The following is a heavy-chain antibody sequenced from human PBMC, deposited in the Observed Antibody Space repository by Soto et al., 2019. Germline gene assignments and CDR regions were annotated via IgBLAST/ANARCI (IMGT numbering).Heavy chain of an antibody. CDR3: ARQTGSYYDMWFDP. CDR1: GGSVSDGGYY. J-gene: IGHJ5*02. CDR2: IYYSGTA. V-gene: IGHV4-31*03. Sequence: SETLSLTCTVSGGSVSDGGYYWSWVRLHPGKGLEWIGYIYYSGTAYYNPSLKSRVSISVDTSKNQFSLNLSTVTAADTAVYYCARQTGSYYDMWFDPWGQGTLVTVSS. D-gene: IGHD3-10*01.